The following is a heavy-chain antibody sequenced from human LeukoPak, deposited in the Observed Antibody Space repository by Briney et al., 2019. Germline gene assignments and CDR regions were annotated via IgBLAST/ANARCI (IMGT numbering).Heavy chain of an antibody. V-gene: IGHV3-11*06. D-gene: IGHD4-23*01. J-gene: IGHJ5*02. CDR3: ARTLSTTGVNCFDP. CDR1: GFTFSDYY. Sequence: GGALRLSGAASGFTFSDYYMSWIRQAPGKGLEWVSYISSSSSYTKYADSVKGRFTISRDNAKNSLYLQMNRLRTEDTAVYYCARTLSTTGVNCFDPWGQGTLVTVSS. CDR2: ISSSSSYT.